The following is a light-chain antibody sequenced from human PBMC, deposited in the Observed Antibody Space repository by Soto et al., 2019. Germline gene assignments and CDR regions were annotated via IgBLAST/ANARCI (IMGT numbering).Light chain of an antibody. CDR1: SSDVGGYNY. J-gene: IGLJ2*01. V-gene: IGLV2-8*01. Sequence: QSALTQPPSVSGSLGQSVTISCTGTSSDVGGYNYVSWHQQHPGKAPKLMIYEVTKRPSGVPDRFSGSKSGNTASLTVSGLQAEDEADYYCSSFAGGGNPVLFGGGTQLTVL. CDR3: SSFAGGGNPVL. CDR2: EVT.